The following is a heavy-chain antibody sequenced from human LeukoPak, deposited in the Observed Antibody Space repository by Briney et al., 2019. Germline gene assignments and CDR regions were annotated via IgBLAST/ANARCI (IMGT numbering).Heavy chain of an antibody. J-gene: IGHJ6*02. Sequence: GGSLRLSCAASGFTVSSNYMSCVRQAPGKGLEWVSVIYSGGSTYYADSVKGRFTISRDNSKNTLYLQMNSLRAEDTAVYYCAREVRRFGELYGMDVWGQGTTVTVSS. V-gene: IGHV3-53*01. CDR3: AREVRRFGELYGMDV. CDR2: IYSGGST. D-gene: IGHD3-10*01. CDR1: GFTVSSNY.